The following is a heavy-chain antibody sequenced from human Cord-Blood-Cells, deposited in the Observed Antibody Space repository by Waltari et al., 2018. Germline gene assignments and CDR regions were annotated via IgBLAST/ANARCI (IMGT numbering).Heavy chain of an antibody. J-gene: IGHJ4*02. Sequence: QVQLVESGGGVVQPGRSLRLSCAASGFTFSSYGMHWVRQAPGKGLEWVAVIWYDGSNKYYADSVKGRFTISRDNSKNTLYLQMNSLRAEDTAVYYCARGLDDCSSTSCYIDYWGQGTLVTVSS. D-gene: IGHD2-2*02. CDR1: GFTFSSYG. V-gene: IGHV3-33*01. CDR3: ARGLDDCSSTSCYIDY. CDR2: IWYDGSNK.